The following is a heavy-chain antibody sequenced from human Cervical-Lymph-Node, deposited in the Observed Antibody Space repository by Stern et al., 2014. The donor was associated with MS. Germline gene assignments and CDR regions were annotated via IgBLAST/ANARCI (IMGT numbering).Heavy chain of an antibody. CDR2: ISSYNGNT. CDR3: ARERLRDFNDYHFDS. Sequence: QVQLVQSGPEVRQPRASVRVSCKASGYTFTTPNYGIAWVREAPGRGLEWMGWISSYNGNTVYAQKLQDRVTMTTDTSTSTAYMELRSLRSDDTAFYYCARERLRDFNDYHFDSWGQGTLVTVSS. J-gene: IGHJ4*02. V-gene: IGHV1-18*01. D-gene: IGHD4-11*01. CDR1: GYTFTTPNYG.